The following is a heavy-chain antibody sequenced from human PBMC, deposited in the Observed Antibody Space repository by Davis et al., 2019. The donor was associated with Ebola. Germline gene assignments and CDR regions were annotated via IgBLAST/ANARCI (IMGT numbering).Heavy chain of an antibody. V-gene: IGHV3-30*18. Sequence: GESLKISCAASGFTFSSYGMHWVRQAPGKGLEWVAVISYDGSNKYYADSVKGRFTISRDNSKNTLYLQMNSLRAEDTAVYYCAKDTSPAYYYDSSGYFDYWGQGTLVTVSS. CDR1: GFTFSSYG. J-gene: IGHJ4*02. D-gene: IGHD3-22*01. CDR2: ISYDGSNK. CDR3: AKDTSPAYYYDSSGYFDY.